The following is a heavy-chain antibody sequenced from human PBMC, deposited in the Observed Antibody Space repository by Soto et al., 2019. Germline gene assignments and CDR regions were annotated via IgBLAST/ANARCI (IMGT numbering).Heavy chain of an antibody. CDR1: SGSISSGDYS. V-gene: IGHV4-30-4*01. Sequence: PSETLSLTCAVSSGSISSGDYSWNWIRQPPGMGLEWIGNIHYSGSTHSIPSLRSRVTVSLDTSKNQFSLKVSSVTAADTAMYICVGGYPWVGFDYWGQGTLVTVSS. CDR2: IHYSGST. CDR3: VGGYPWVGFDY. J-gene: IGHJ4*02. D-gene: IGHD2-15*01.